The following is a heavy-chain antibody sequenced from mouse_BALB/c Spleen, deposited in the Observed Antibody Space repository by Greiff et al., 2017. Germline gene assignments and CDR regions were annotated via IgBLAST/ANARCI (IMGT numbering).Heavy chain of an antibody. V-gene: IGHV1-54*01. J-gene: IGHJ2*01. CDR1: GYAFTNYL. CDR2: INPGSGGT. Sequence: ESGAELVRPGTSVKVSCKASGYAFTNYLIEWVKQRPGQGLEWIGVINPGSGGTNYNEKFKGKATLTADKSSSTAYMQLSSLTSDDSAVYFCARLERQLDYWGQGTTLTVSS. CDR3: ARLERQLDY. D-gene: IGHD6-1*01.